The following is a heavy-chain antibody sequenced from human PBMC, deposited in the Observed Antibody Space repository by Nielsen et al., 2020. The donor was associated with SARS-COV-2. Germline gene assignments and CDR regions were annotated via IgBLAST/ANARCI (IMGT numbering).Heavy chain of an antibody. V-gene: IGHV3-11*01. Sequence: WIRQPPGKALEWLSYIGGNGRNIFYADSVKGRFTISRDNAKNSLYLQMNSLRAEDTAVYYCARDRRPYYYDSSGYYIDYWGQGTLVTVSS. CDR2: IGGNGRNI. CDR3: ARDRRPYYYDSSGYYIDY. J-gene: IGHJ4*02. D-gene: IGHD3-22*01.